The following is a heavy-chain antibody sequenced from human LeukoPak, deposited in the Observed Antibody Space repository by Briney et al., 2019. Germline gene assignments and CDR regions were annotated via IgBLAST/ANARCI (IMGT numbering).Heavy chain of an antibody. J-gene: IGHJ4*02. Sequence: GGSLRLSCAASGFTFSSYGMHWVRQAPGKGLEWVSSISSSSSYIYYADSVKGRFTISRDNAKNSLYLQMNSLRAEDTAVYYCAREMVVGATTLDYWGQGTLVTVSS. CDR1: GFTFSSYG. CDR3: AREMVVGATTLDY. D-gene: IGHD1-26*01. CDR2: ISSSSSYI. V-gene: IGHV3-21*01.